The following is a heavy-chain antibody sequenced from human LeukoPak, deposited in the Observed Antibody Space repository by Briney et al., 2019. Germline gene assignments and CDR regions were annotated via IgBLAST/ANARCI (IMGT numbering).Heavy chain of an antibody. CDR1: GFTFSSYE. CDR2: ISSSDNTI. CDR3: ARDSALGWYSINCYFDY. V-gene: IGHV3-48*03. Sequence: PGGSLRLSCAASGFTFSSYEMNWVRQAPGKGLEWISYISSSDNTIYYADSVKGRFTISRDNAKNSLYLQMNSLRAEDTAVYYCARDSALGWYSINCYFDYWGQGTLVTVSS. J-gene: IGHJ4*02. D-gene: IGHD1-26*01.